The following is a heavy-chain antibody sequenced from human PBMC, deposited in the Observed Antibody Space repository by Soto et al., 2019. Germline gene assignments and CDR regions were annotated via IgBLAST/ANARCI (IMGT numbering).Heavy chain of an antibody. V-gene: IGHV1-18*01. CDR3: ARDTSFYFDY. J-gene: IGHJ4*02. D-gene: IGHD2-2*01. CDR1: NYTFITYC. CDR2: ITPYNGNT. Sequence: GASVKVSCKASNYTFITYCITWVRQAPGQGLEWVGWITPYNGNTNYGQNFQGRVTMTADTSTSTAYMELGSLTTDDTAVYYCARDTSFYFDYWGQGTRVTVSS.